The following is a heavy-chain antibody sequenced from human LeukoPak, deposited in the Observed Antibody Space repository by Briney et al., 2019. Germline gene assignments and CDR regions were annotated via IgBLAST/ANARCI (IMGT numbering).Heavy chain of an antibody. D-gene: IGHD1-14*01. CDR1: GFTFRSYW. Sequence: PGGSLRLSCVVSGFTFRSYWMHWVRQVPGKGLVWVSRINSDGSNTNYADSVKGRFTISRDNAKNTLYLQMNSLRAEDTAVYYCARNWYPLDYWGQGTLVTVSS. V-gene: IGHV3-74*01. CDR3: ARNWYPLDY. CDR2: INSDGSNT. J-gene: IGHJ4*02.